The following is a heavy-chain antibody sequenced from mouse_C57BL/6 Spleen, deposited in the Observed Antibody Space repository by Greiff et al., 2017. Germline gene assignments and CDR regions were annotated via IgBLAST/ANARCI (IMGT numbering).Heavy chain of an antibody. CDR2: ISSGGSYT. J-gene: IGHJ1*03. Sequence: EVQLQESGGDLVKPGGSLKLSCAASGITFSSYGMSWVRQTPDKRLEWVATISSGGSYTSYPDSVKGRFTISRDNAKNTLYLQMSSLKSEDTAMFYGARRDRNSRYCDVCATVTTVTVSS. CDR1: GITFSSYG. CDR3: ARRDRNSRYCDV. V-gene: IGHV5-6*01.